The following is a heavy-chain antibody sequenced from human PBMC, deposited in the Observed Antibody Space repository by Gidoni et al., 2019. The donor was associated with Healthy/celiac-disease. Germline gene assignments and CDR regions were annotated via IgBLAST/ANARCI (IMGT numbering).Heavy chain of an antibody. CDR3: AKDDGP. CDR2: INPNSGGT. J-gene: IGHJ4*02. V-gene: IGHV1-2*02. CDR1: GYTFTGYY. Sequence: QVQLVQSGAEVKKPGASVKFSCKASGYTFTGYYMHGVRQAPGQGVEWMGWINPNSGGTNYAKKFQGRVTMTRETSISTAYMELSRLRSDDTAVYYCAKDDGPWGQGTLVTVSS.